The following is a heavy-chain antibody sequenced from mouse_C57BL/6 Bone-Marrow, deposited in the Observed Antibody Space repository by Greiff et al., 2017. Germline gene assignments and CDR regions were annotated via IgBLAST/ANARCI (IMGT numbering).Heavy chain of an antibody. J-gene: IGHJ1*03. CDR3: ARPLYDGYYGGYFDG. CDR1: GYTFTDYY. V-gene: IGHV1-19*01. CDR2: INPYNGGT. D-gene: IGHD2-3*01. Sequence: VHVKQSGPVLVKPGASVKMSCKASGYTFTDYYMNWVKQSHGKSLEWIGVINPYNGGTSYNQKFKGKATLTVDKSSSTAYMALNSLTSEDSAGYYCARPLYDGYYGGYFDGWGTGTTVTVAS.